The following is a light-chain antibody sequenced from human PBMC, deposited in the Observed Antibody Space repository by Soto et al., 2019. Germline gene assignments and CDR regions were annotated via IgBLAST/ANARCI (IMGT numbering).Light chain of an antibody. CDR1: SSDVGNYNY. J-gene: IGLJ1*01. V-gene: IGLV2-14*01. CDR2: KVT. CDR3: NSYTSISTYV. Sequence: QSALTQPASVSGSPGQSITISCTGTSSDVGNYNYVSWYQQYPGEAAKLIIYKVTNRPSGVTHRFSGSKSGNTASLTISGLQAEDEAHYYCNSYTSISTYVFGTGTKLTVL.